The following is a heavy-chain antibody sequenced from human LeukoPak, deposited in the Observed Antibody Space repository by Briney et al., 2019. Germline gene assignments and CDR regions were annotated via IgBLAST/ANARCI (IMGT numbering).Heavy chain of an antibody. CDR1: GAAISSPLYY. CDR2: IDYTWRT. V-gene: IGHV4-39*07. D-gene: IGHD2/OR15-2a*01. J-gene: IGHJ4*02. Sequence: PSETLSLTCTVSGAAISSPLYYWAWIRQSPGKGLEWIGSIDYTWRTSYNPSLKSRVTILIDTSKNQFSLNMNSVTAADRAVYYCARDRYDSTTQDHPPYFDSWGQGILVTVSS. CDR3: ARDRYDSTTQDHPPYFDS.